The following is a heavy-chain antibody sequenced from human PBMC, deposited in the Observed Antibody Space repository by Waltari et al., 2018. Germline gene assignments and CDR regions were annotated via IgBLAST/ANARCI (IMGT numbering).Heavy chain of an antibody. CDR3: ARAGGSITIFGVVIPQYYFDY. CDR2: INHSGST. D-gene: IGHD3-3*01. CDR1: GGSFIGFY. J-gene: IGHJ4*02. Sequence: QVQLQQWGAGLLKPSETLSLTFAVYGGSFIGFYWSWIRQPPVKWLGWIGEINHSGSTNYNPSLKSRVTISVDTSKNQFSLKLSSVTAADTAVYYCARAGGSITIFGVVIPQYYFDYWGQGTLVTVSS. V-gene: IGHV4-34*01.